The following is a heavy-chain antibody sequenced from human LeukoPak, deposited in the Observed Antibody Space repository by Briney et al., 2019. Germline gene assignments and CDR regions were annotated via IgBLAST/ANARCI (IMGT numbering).Heavy chain of an antibody. CDR2: ISSSSSTI. CDR3: ARDQFFQTHYGATTVSYFQH. CDR1: GFTFSSYS. Sequence: GGSLRLSCAASGFTFSSYSMNWVRQAPGKGLEWVSYISSSSSTIYYADSVKGRFTVSRDNSKNTQYLQMNSLRAEDTAVYYCARDQFFQTHYGATTVSYFQHWGQGTLVTVSS. D-gene: IGHD4-17*01. V-gene: IGHV3-48*01. J-gene: IGHJ1*01.